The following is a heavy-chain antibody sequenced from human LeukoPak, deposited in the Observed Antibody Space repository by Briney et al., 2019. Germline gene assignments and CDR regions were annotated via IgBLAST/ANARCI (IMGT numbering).Heavy chain of an antibody. Sequence: ASVKVSCKVSGYTLTELSMHWVRQAPGKGLEWMGWMNPNSGNTGYAQKFQGRVTITRNTSISTAYMELSSLRSEDTAVYYCASAYCSSTSCLNYYYYYMDVWGKGTTVTVSS. CDR1: GYTLTELS. V-gene: IGHV1-8*03. D-gene: IGHD2-2*01. CDR2: MNPNSGNT. J-gene: IGHJ6*03. CDR3: ASAYCSSTSCLNYYYYYMDV.